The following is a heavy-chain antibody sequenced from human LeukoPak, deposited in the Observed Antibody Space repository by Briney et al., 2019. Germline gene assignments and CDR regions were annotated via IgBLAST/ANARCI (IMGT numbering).Heavy chain of an antibody. J-gene: IGHJ4*02. D-gene: IGHD3-3*01. Sequence: GGSLRLSCAASGFIFSTYGLHWVRQAPGKGLEWVAVIAYGGSHKYYADSVKGRFTISRDNTKNTLYLQMNSLRAEDTAVYYCASDSGSAYYGVDFWGQGTLVTVSS. CDR1: GFIFSTYG. CDR2: IAYGGSHK. V-gene: IGHV3-30*03. CDR3: ASDSGSAYYGVDF.